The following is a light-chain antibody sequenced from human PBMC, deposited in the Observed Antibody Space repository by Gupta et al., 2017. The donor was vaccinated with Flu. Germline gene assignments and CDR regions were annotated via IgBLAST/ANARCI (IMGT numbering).Light chain of an antibody. J-gene: IGLJ3*02. CDR2: DDS. Sequence: GQTARITCGGSNIGTKSVHWYQQKPGQAPVLVVHDDSDRPSGIPERFSGSNSGNTATLTISRVEAGDEADYYCQVWDSSSHHRVFGGGTKLTVL. CDR1: NIGTKS. CDR3: QVWDSSSHHRV. V-gene: IGLV3-21*02.